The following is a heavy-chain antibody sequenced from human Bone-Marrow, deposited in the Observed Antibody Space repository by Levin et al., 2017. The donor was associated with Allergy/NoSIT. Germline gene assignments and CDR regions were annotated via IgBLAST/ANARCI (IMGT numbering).Heavy chain of an antibody. D-gene: IGHD6-19*01. V-gene: IGHV3-23*01. Sequence: GESLKISCAASGFTFTSYAMGWVRQAPGKGLEWVSTISNSGAATFYADSVKGRFTISRDNSKNTLFLQMPSLRAEDTAVYYCAKDSGFSGWYFDFWGQGTLVTVSS. CDR2: ISNSGAAT. J-gene: IGHJ4*02. CDR1: GFTFTSYA. CDR3: AKDSGFSGWYFDF.